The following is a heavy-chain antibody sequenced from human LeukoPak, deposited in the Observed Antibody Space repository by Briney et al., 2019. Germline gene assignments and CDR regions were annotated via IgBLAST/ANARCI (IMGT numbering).Heavy chain of an antibody. D-gene: IGHD3-22*01. V-gene: IGHV1-69*05. CDR3: ARNPPHYYDSSGYFDY. Sequence: SVKVSCKASGGTFSSYAISWVRQAPGQGLEWMGGIIPIFGTANYAQKFQGRVTITTDESTSTAYMVLSSLRSEDTAVYYCARNPPHYYDSSGYFDYWGQGTLVTVSS. J-gene: IGHJ4*02. CDR1: GGTFSSYA. CDR2: IIPIFGTA.